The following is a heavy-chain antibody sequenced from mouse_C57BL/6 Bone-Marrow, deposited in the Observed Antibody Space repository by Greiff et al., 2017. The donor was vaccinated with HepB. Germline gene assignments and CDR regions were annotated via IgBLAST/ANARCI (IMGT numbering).Heavy chain of an antibody. D-gene: IGHD1-1*01. J-gene: IGHJ3*01. CDR1: GYTFTSYW. V-gene: IGHV1-50*01. Sequence: VRLQQPGAELVKPGASVKLSCKASGYTFTSYWMQWVKQRPGQGLEWIGEIDPSDSYTNYNQKFKGKATLTVDTSSSTAYMQLSSLTSEDSAVYYCARAGSSSWFAYWGQGTLVTVSA. CDR2: IDPSDSYT. CDR3: ARAGSSSWFAY.